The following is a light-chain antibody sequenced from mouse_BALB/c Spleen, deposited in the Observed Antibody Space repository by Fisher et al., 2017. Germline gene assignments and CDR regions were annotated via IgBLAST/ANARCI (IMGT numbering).Light chain of an antibody. CDR3: QQFTSSPST. Sequence: IVLTQSTAIMSASPGEKVTLTCSASSSVSSSYLHWYQQKSGTSPKRWIYDTSKLASGVPARFSGSGSGTSYSLTISSMEAEDAATYYCQQFTSSPSTFGGGTKLEIK. J-gene: IGKJ2*01. CDR1: SSVSS. V-gene: IGKV4-59*01. CDR2: DTS.